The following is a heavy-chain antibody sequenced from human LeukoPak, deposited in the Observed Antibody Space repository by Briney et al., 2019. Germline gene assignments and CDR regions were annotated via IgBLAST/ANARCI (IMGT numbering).Heavy chain of an antibody. V-gene: IGHV4-30-2*01. D-gene: IGHD2/OR15-2a*01. CDR3: ARDQNWFDP. CDR1: GGSISSYS. CDR2: IYHSGST. J-gene: IGHJ5*02. Sequence: KPSETLSLTCTVSGGSISSYSWSWIRQPPGKGLEWIGCIYHSGSTYYNPSLKSRVTISVDRSKNQFSLKLSSVTAADTAVYYCARDQNWFDPWGQGTLVTVSS.